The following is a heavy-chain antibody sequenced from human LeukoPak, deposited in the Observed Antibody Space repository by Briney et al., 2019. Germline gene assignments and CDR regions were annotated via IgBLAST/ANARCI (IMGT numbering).Heavy chain of an antibody. V-gene: IGHV6-1*01. Sequence: SQTLSLTCAISGDSVSSKNGAWNWIRQSPSRGLEWLGRNYYRSKWYNDYAEFIQGRITINPDTSKNQFSLQLNSVTPEDTAVYYCARVVVDVAAVDYWGQGTLVTVSS. D-gene: IGHD6-13*01. J-gene: IGHJ4*02. CDR2: NYYRSKWYN. CDR3: ARVVVDVAAVDY. CDR1: GDSVSSKNGA.